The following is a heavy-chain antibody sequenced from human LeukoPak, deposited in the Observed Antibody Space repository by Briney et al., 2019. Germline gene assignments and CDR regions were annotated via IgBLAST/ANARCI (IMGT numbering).Heavy chain of an antibody. CDR2: IYYTGST. D-gene: IGHD5-24*01. V-gene: IGHV4-59*08. CDR3: ARTSWLQSSFYFDY. Sequence: SETLSLTCSVSGGSITDHYWSWIRQSPGKGLEWIGDIYYTGSTNYNPSLMSRVTISVDTSKTQFSLKLTSVTAADTAVYYCARTSWLQSSFYFDYWGQGTLVTVSS. CDR1: GGSITDHY. J-gene: IGHJ4*02.